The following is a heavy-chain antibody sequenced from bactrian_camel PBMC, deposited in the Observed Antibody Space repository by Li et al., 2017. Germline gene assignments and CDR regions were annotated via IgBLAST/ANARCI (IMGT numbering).Heavy chain of an antibody. CDR1: GDTSCEHG. CDR2: IGSDLST. Sequence: QLVESGGDSVQAEGSLRLSCTASGDTSCEHGMSWWRRAPGKERELAASIGSDLSTMYADSVKGRFTISQGYSKNTVYLQMNDLKSEDTAMYYCKFYCAGGRTGPFWGPGTQVTVS. D-gene: IGHD2*01. J-gene: IGHJ4*01. V-gene: IGHV3S53*01. CDR3: KFYCAGGRTGPF.